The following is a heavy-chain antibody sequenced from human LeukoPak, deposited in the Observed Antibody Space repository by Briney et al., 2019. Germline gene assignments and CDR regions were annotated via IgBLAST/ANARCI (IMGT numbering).Heavy chain of an antibody. CDR1: GFTFSSYG. D-gene: IGHD4-23*01. J-gene: IGHJ4*02. Sequence: GGSLRLSCAASGFTFSSYGMHWVRRAPGKGLEWVAVISYDGSNKYYADSVKGRFTISRDNSKNTPYLQMNSLRAEDTAVYYCAKAATVPTHWGQGTLVTVSS. CDR3: AKAATVPTH. CDR2: ISYDGSNK. V-gene: IGHV3-30*18.